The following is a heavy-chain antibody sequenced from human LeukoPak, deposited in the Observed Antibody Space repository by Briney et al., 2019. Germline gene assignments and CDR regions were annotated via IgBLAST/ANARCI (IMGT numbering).Heavy chain of an antibody. J-gene: IGHJ4*02. CDR1: GYSFTSYW. Sequence: GESLKISCKGSGYSFTSYWIGWVRQMPGEGLEWMGIIYPGDSDTRYSPSFQGQVTISADKSISTTYLQWSSLKASDTAMYYCARGSGSYYVGFDYWGQGTLVTVSS. V-gene: IGHV5-51*01. CDR2: IYPGDSDT. CDR3: ARGSGSYYVGFDY. D-gene: IGHD1-26*01.